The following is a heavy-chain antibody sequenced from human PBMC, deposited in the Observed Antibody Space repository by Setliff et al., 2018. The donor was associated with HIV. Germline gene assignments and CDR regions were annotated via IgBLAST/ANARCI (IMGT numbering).Heavy chain of an antibody. CDR3: ARVEAKVRGATYGMDV. CDR1: GDSISSSSYY. D-gene: IGHD3-10*01. V-gene: IGHV4-39*07. Sequence: PSETLSLTCTVSGDSISSSSYYWGWIRQPPGKGLEWIGSIYYSGSTNYNPSLKSRVTISVDTSKNQFSLTLNSVTAADTAVYYCARVEAKVRGATYGMDVWGQGTTVTVSS. CDR2: IYYSGST. J-gene: IGHJ6*02.